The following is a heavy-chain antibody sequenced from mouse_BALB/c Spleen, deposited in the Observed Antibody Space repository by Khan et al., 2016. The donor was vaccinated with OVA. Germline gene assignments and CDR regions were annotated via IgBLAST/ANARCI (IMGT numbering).Heavy chain of an antibody. CDR3: VRDGDYRRSDGWFAY. Sequence: VQLQESGAELARPGASVKMSCKASGYTFTSYTIHWIKKRPGQGLEWIGYINPSNGYTNYNQKFKDKATLTTDKSSTTAYLQLSSLTSDDSAVYNCVRDGDYRRSDGWFAYWGQGTLVTVSA. V-gene: IGHV1-4*01. CDR2: INPSNGYT. CDR1: GYTFTSYT. J-gene: IGHJ3*01. D-gene: IGHD1-1*01.